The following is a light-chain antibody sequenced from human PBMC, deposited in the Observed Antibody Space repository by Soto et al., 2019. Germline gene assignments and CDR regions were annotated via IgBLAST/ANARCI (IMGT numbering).Light chain of an antibody. V-gene: IGKV3-20*01. Sequence: EIVLTQSPGTLSLSRGERATLSCRASQSVSSSYLAWYQQKPGQAPRLLIYGASSRATGIPDRFSGSGSGTDFTLTISRLEPEDFAVYYCQQYGSFRAFGQGTKVEIK. J-gene: IGKJ1*01. CDR1: QSVSSSY. CDR3: QQYGSFRA. CDR2: GAS.